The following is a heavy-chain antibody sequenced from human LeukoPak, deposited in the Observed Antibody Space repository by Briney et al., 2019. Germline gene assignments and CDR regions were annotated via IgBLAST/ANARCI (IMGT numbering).Heavy chain of an antibody. D-gene: IGHD5-12*01. CDR1: AVSISGHY. CDR3: ASSQGYDIDY. CDR2: IYHSGST. Sequence: SETLSLTCTVSAVSISGHYWSWVRQPPGKGLEWIGYIYHSGSTNYNPSLKSRVTISVDKSKNQFSLKLSSVTVADTAVYYCASSQGYDIDYWGQGTLVTVSS. J-gene: IGHJ4*02. V-gene: IGHV4-59*11.